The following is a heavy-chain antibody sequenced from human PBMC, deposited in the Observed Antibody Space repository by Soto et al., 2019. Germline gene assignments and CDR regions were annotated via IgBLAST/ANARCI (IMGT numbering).Heavy chain of an antibody. CDR3: VRDLNGSGDY. Sequence: PSETLSLTCTVSGGSTTSDYWSWIRQPPGKGLEWLGYIFHSLGAKYNPSLGSRGTISLDTSKNQLSLSLRSVAAADTAIYFCVRDLNGSGDYWGQGTLVTVSS. CDR1: GGSTTSDY. D-gene: IGHD3-10*01. CDR2: IFHSLGA. V-gene: IGHV4-59*01. J-gene: IGHJ4*02.